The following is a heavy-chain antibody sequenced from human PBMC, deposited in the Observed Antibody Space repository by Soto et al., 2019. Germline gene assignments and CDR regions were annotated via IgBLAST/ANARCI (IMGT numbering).Heavy chain of an antibody. Sequence: ASVKVSCKASGYTFTSYGISWVRQAPGQGLEWMGWISAYNGNTNYAQKLQGRVTMTTDTSTSTAYMELRSLRSDDTAVYYCARGYYDSSGYYYVDWFDPWGQGTLVTVS. CDR3: ARGYYDSSGYYYVDWFDP. V-gene: IGHV1-18*01. CDR2: ISAYNGNT. CDR1: GYTFTSYG. J-gene: IGHJ5*02. D-gene: IGHD3-22*01.